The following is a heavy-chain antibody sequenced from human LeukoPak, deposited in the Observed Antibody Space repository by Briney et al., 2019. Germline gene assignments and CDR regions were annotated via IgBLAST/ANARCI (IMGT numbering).Heavy chain of an antibody. CDR3: ARDRDSGWAREPYYFDY. CDR1: GGSISSSSYY. Sequence: SETLSLTCTVSGGSISSSSYYWGWIRQPPGQGLEWIGSIYYSGSTYYNPSLKSRVTISIDTSKNQFSLKLNSVTAADAAVYYCARDRDSGWAREPYYFDYWGQGTLVTVSS. V-gene: IGHV4-39*07. J-gene: IGHJ4*02. D-gene: IGHD6-19*01. CDR2: IYYSGST.